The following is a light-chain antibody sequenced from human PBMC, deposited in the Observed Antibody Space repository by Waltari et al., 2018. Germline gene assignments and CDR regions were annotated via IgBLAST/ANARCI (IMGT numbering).Light chain of an antibody. CDR2: GAS. CDR1: QRVSSSY. J-gene: IGKJ2*01. CDR3: QLYGDSRRYT. Sequence: EIVLTQSPGTLSLSPGERATLSCRASQRVSSSYLTWYQQKPGQAPSLLIYGASRRATGIPDRFSGSGSGTDFTLTISRLEPEDFAVYSCQLYGDSRRYTLGQGTKLEI. V-gene: IGKV3-20*01.